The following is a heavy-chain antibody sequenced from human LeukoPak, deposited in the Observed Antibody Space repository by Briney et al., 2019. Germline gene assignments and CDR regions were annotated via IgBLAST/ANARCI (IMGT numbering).Heavy chain of an antibody. V-gene: IGHV3-9*01. CDR1: GFTFSSYW. CDR2: ISWNSGSI. Sequence: GGSLRLSCAASGFTFSSYWMHWVRQPPGKGLEWVSGISWNSGSIGYADSVKGRFTISRDNAKNSLYLQMDSLRAEDTALYYCAKGSGSYYYFDYXG. D-gene: IGHD1-26*01. J-gene: IGHJ4*01. CDR3: AKGSGSYYYFDY.